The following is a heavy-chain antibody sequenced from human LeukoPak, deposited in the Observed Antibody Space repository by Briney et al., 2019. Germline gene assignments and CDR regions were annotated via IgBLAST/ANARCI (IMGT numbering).Heavy chain of an antibody. Sequence: GGSLRLSCAASGFTFSSYALSWVRQAAGKGLEWVSSISGSGGSTYYADPVKGRFTISRDNAKNSLYLQMNSLRAEDTAVYYCARAGPYYDSSGYGYWGQGTLVTVSS. D-gene: IGHD3-22*01. J-gene: IGHJ4*02. CDR3: ARAGPYYDSSGYGY. CDR2: ISGSGGST. V-gene: IGHV3-23*01. CDR1: GFTFSSYA.